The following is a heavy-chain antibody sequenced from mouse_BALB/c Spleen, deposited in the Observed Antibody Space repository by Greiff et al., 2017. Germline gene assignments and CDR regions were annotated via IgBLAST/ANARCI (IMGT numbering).Heavy chain of an antibody. CDR1: GYTFTSYT. D-gene: IGHD2-4*01. CDR2: INPSSGYT. J-gene: IGHJ3*01. CDR3: ARSDYDAAWFAY. V-gene: IGHV1-4*01. Sequence: VQLQQSGAELARPGASVKMSCKASGYTFTSYTMHWVKQRPGQGLEWIGYINPSSGYTNYNQKFKDKATLTADKSSSTAYMQLSSLTSENSAVYFCARSDYDAAWFAYWGQGTLVTVSA.